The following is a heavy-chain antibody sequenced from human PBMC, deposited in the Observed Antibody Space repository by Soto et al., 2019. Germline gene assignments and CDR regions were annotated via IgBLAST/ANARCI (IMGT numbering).Heavy chain of an antibody. CDR2: IYYSGTT. D-gene: IGHD4-4*01. CDR1: GGPISSSGYY. J-gene: IGHJ5*02. V-gene: IGHV4-31*03. CDR3: ERGGRPVTPIWWLDP. Sequence: SETLSLTCTVSGGPISSSGYYWSWIRQHPGKGLEWIGYIYYSGTTSYNPSLKSRVAISVDTSKNQFSLKLSSVTAADTAVYFCERGGRPVTPIWWLDPWGQGTRVTVSS.